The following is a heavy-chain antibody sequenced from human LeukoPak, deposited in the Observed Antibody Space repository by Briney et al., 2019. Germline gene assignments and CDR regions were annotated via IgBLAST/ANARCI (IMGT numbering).Heavy chain of an antibody. CDR1: GFTFSSYA. Sequence: GGSLRLSCAASGFTFSSYAMHWVRQAPGKGLEWVAVISYDGSNKYYADFVKGRFTISRDNSKNTLYLQMNSLRAEDTAVYYCAREVRGDYWGQGTLVTVSS. D-gene: IGHD3-10*01. CDR2: ISYDGSNK. J-gene: IGHJ4*02. V-gene: IGHV3-30-3*01. CDR3: AREVRGDY.